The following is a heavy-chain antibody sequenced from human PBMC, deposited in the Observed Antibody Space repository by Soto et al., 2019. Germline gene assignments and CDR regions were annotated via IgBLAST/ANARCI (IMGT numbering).Heavy chain of an antibody. CDR3: ARPKDYDDCLDL. CDR2: INTGNGNT. Sequence: QAQLVQSGAEVQKPGASVKVSCKASGYDFTRFTIHWVRQAPGQRLEWMGSINTGNGNTRFLQKFQGRVTFTRDTSANTAYMELSSLISEDTAVYYCARPKDYDDCLDLWGQGTLVTVSS. V-gene: IGHV1-3*04. CDR1: GYDFTRFT. D-gene: IGHD3-22*01. J-gene: IGHJ4*02.